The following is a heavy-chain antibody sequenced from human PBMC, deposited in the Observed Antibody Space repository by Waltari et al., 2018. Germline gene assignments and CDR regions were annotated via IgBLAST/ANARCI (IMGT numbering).Heavy chain of an antibody. V-gene: IGHV3-23*04. D-gene: IGHD1-26*01. CDR1: GFPVATYG. CDR3: AKSSGSYYEVFDR. CDR2: ISGSGGTT. Sequence: EVRLVESGGGLVQRGGSLRLCLAASGFPVATYGMSWVRQAPGKGLECVSSISGSGGTTYYADSVKGRFTMSKDFSKNTLFLQMNSVRVDDTADYYCAKSSGSYYEVFDRWGRGTLVTVSS. J-gene: IGHJ4*02.